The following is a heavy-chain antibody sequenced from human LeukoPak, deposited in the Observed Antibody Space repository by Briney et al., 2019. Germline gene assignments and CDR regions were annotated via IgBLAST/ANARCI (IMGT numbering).Heavy chain of an antibody. Sequence: PSETLSLTCTVSGGSISSGSYYWSWIRQPAGKGLEWIGRIYTSGSTNYNPSLKSRVTISVDTSKNQFSLKLSSVTAADTAVYYCASSIYDFWSGYKGSWFDPWGQGTLVTVSS. J-gene: IGHJ5*02. V-gene: IGHV4-61*02. D-gene: IGHD3-3*01. CDR3: ASSIYDFWSGYKGSWFDP. CDR2: IYTSGST. CDR1: GGSISSGSYY.